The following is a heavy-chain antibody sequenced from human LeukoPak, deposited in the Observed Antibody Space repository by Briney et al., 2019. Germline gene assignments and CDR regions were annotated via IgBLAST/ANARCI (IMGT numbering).Heavy chain of an antibody. CDR3: ARGGGSTMIVVDYYMDV. J-gene: IGHJ6*03. Sequence: SETLSLTCTVSGGSISSYYWSWIRQPPGKGLEWIGYIYYSGSTNYNPSLKSRVTISVDTSKNQFSLKLSSVTAADTAVYYCARGGGSTMIVVDYYMDVWGKGTTVTVSS. CDR2: IYYSGST. V-gene: IGHV4-59*01. CDR1: GGSISSYY. D-gene: IGHD3-22*01.